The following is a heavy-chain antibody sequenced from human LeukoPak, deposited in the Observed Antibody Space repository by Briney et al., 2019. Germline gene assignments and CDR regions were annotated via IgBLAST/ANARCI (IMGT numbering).Heavy chain of an antibody. Sequence: GGSLRLSCAASGFTVSSNYMSWVRQAPGKGLEWVSVIYSGGSTYYADSVRGRFTISRDNSKNTLYLQMNSLRAEDTAVYYCARARIAARDYYYYGMDVWGQGTTATVSS. CDR1: GFTVSSNY. J-gene: IGHJ6*02. CDR3: ARARIAARDYYYYGMDV. CDR2: IYSGGST. V-gene: IGHV3-53*01. D-gene: IGHD6-6*01.